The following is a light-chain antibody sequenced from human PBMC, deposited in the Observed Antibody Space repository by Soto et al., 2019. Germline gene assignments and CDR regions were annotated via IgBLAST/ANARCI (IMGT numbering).Light chain of an antibody. J-gene: IGLJ2*01. V-gene: IGLV1-51*02. CDR2: ENY. CDR1: SSHIANKY. CDR3: GTWDSGLGGGV. Sequence: QSVLTQPPSVSAALGQRVTISCSGSSSHIANKYVSWYQQLPGTAPKLLIYENYKRPSGIPDRFSGSKYGTSATLDIDGHQTGDEADYYCGTWDSGLGGGVFGGGTKLTVL.